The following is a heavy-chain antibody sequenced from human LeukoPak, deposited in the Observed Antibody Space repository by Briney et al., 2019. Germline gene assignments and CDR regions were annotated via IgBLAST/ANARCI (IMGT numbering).Heavy chain of an antibody. CDR2: ISSSSYDI. J-gene: IGHJ4*02. Sequence: PGGSLRLSCAASGFTFSSYSMNRVRQAPGKGLEWVSSISSSSYDINYTDSMKGRFTISRDNAKNSLYLQMNSLRVEDTAVYYCARRESSGRFDYWGQGTLVTVSS. CDR1: GFTFSSYS. D-gene: IGHD6-19*01. V-gene: IGHV3-21*01. CDR3: ARRESSGRFDY.